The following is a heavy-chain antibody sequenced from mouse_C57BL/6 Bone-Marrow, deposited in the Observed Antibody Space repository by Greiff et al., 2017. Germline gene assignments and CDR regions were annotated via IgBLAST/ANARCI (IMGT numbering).Heavy chain of an antibody. Sequence: EVKLMESGEGLVKPGGSLKLSCAASGFTFSRYAMSWVRQTPEKRLEWVAYISSGGDYIYYADTVKGRFTISRDNARNTLYLQMSSLKSEDTAMYYCTRDGGYGNYPPYAMDYWGQGTSVTVSS. D-gene: IGHD2-1*01. CDR1: GFTFSRYA. CDR2: ISSGGDYI. J-gene: IGHJ4*01. V-gene: IGHV5-9-1*02. CDR3: TRDGGYGNYPPYAMDY.